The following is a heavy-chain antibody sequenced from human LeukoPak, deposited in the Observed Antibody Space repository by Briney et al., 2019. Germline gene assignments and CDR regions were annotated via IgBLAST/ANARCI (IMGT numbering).Heavy chain of an antibody. Sequence: GGSLRLSCAASGFTFSNYWMTWVRQAPGKGLEWVASIKQDGSEKYYVDSVKGRFTFSRDNAKNTLYLQMNSLRVEDTAVYYCARGRPHGNDYWGQGTLVTVSS. CDR2: IKQDGSEK. V-gene: IGHV3-7*01. CDR1: GFTFSNYW. D-gene: IGHD4-23*01. CDR3: ARGRPHGNDY. J-gene: IGHJ4*02.